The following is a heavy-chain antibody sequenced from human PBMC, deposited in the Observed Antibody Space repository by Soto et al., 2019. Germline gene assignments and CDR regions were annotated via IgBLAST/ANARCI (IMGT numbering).Heavy chain of an antibody. D-gene: IGHD2-15*01. CDR3: AGIAGYCSGGSCQDNWFDP. J-gene: IGHJ5*02. Sequence: QVQLVQSGAEVKKPGASVKVSCKASGYTFTSYGISWVRQAPGQGLEWMGWISAYNGNTNYAQKLQGRVTMTTDTSTSTAYMELRSLRSDDTAVYYCAGIAGYCSGGSCQDNWFDPWGQGTLVTVSS. V-gene: IGHV1-18*01. CDR2: ISAYNGNT. CDR1: GYTFTSYG.